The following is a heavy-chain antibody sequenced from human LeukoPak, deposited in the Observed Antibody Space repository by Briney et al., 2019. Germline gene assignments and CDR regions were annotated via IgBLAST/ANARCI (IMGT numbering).Heavy chain of an antibody. CDR3: TTYSGFTDY. D-gene: IGHD6-19*01. Sequence: VGRIKSKTDGGTTDYAAPVKGRFTISRDDSKNTLYLQMNSLKTEDTAVYYCTTYSGFTDYWGQGTLVTVSS. J-gene: IGHJ4*02. CDR2: IKSKTDGGTT. V-gene: IGHV3-15*01.